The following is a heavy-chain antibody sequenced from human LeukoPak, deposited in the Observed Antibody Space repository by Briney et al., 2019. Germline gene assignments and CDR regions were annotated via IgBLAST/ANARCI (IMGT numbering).Heavy chain of an antibody. CDR2: IIPIFSAT. J-gene: IGHJ6*03. D-gene: IGHD6-13*01. CDR1: GYTFTSYG. Sequence: SVKVSCKASGYTFTSYGISWVRQAPGQGLEWMGGIIPIFSATNYAQRFQGRLTITADESTSTAYMEMSSLRSEDTALYYCASGIASHGTGNNYHFYHMDVWGKGTTVTISS. CDR3: ASGIASHGTGNNYHFYHMDV. V-gene: IGHV1-69*13.